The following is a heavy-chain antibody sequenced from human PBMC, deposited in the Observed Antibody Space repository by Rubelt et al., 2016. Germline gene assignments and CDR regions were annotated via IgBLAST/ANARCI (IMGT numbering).Heavy chain of an antibody. CDR2: IYFSGRT. CDR1: GGSISSSSYY. V-gene: IGHV4-39*07. CDR3: ARRAADDAFDI. D-gene: IGHD6-13*01. J-gene: IGHJ3*02. Sequence: QLQLQESGPGLVKPSETLSLTCTVSGGSISSSSYYWGWIRQPPGKGLEWIGSIYFSGRTNYNPSLSGGVNISVDTSKNQFARKRSSGTAADTAVYYCARRAADDAFDIWGQGTMVTVSS.